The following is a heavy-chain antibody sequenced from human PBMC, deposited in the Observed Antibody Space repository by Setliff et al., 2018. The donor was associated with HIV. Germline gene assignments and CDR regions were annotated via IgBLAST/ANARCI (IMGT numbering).Heavy chain of an antibody. V-gene: IGHV3-30*12. D-gene: IGHD3-22*01. Sequence: GGSLRLSCEASGFNVEKSGMHWIRQAPGKGLEWVAVMYYDGVTTYYADSVKGRFTISRDGSKNMIFLQMNSLRVEDTALYFCARAGVYYDSSGYCIDYWGQGTLVTVSS. CDR2: MYYDGVTT. CDR1: GFNVEKSG. CDR3: ARAGVYYDSSGYCIDY. J-gene: IGHJ4*02.